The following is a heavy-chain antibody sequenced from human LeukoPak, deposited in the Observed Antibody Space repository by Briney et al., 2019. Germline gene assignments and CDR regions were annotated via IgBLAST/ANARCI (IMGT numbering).Heavy chain of an antibody. J-gene: IGHJ4*02. CDR2: MYYSGST. D-gene: IGHD1-7*01. CDR1: GASISSYY. Sequence: PSETLSLTCTVSGASISSYYWSWIRQPPGKGLEWIGYMYYSGSTNYNPSLKSRVTISVDTSKNQFSLKLSSVTAADTAVYYCAREGLTGTTDYWGQGTPVTVSS. V-gene: IGHV4-59*01. CDR3: AREGLTGTTDY.